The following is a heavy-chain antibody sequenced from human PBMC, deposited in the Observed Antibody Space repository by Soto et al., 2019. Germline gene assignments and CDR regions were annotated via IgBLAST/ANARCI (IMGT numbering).Heavy chain of an antibody. CDR3: ARVVGADVPLYYLDY. CDR1: GFTVSSNY. CDR2: IYSGGST. D-gene: IGHD1-26*01. Sequence: EVQLVESGGGLVQPGGSLRLSCAASGFTVSSNYMSWVRQAPGKGLEWVSVIYSGGSTYYADSVKGRFTISRDNSKNTLYLQMNSLRAEDTAVYYCARVVGADVPLYYLDYWGQGTLVTVSS. J-gene: IGHJ4*02. V-gene: IGHV3-66*01.